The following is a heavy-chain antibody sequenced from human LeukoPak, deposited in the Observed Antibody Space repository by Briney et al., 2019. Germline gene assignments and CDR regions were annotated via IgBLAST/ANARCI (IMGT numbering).Heavy chain of an antibody. D-gene: IGHD3-22*01. V-gene: IGHV3-7*01. CDR3: ARHFSYYDSSGYYDDALDI. J-gene: IGHJ3*02. CDR1: GFTFSSYW. Sequence: GGSLRLSCAASGFTFSSYWMSWVRQAPGKGLEWVANIKQDGSEKYYVDSVKGRFTISRDNAKNSLYLQMNSLRAEDTAVYYCARHFSYYDSSGYYDDALDIWGQGTMVTVSS. CDR2: IKQDGSEK.